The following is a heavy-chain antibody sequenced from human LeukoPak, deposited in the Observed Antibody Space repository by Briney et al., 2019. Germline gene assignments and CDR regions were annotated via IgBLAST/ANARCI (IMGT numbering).Heavy chain of an antibody. Sequence: GGSLRLSCEASGFTFSTYGMSWVRQAPGKGLEWASAISGSGGSTYYADSVKGRFTISRDNSKNTLYLQMNSLRAEDTAVYYCAKDRPGPGIAVAAPFDYWGQGTLVTVSS. D-gene: IGHD6-19*01. J-gene: IGHJ4*02. CDR1: GFTFSTYG. CDR2: ISGSGGST. V-gene: IGHV3-23*01. CDR3: AKDRPGPGIAVAAPFDY.